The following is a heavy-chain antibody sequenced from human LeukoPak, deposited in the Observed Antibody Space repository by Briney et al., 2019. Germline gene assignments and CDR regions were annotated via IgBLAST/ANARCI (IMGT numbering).Heavy chain of an antibody. CDR3: ARGRGDYGGNTGFDY. Sequence: SVKVSCKASGYTSTDYYILWLRQARGQGLEWMGWIIPIFGTANYAQKFQGRVTITTDEATSTAYMELSSLRSEDTAVYYCARGRGDYGGNTGFDYWGQGTLVTVSS. V-gene: IGHV1-69*05. J-gene: IGHJ4*02. CDR2: IIPIFGTA. CDR1: GYTSTDYY. D-gene: IGHD4-23*01.